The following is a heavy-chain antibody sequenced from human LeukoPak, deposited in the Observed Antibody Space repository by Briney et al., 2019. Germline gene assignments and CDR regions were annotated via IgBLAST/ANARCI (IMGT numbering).Heavy chain of an antibody. CDR2: IKSDGST. D-gene: IGHD3-22*01. Sequence: GGSLRLSCAASGLTFSTYWMHWVRQAPGKGLVWVSRIKSDGSTNYADSVKGRFTISRDNAKNTVSLQMNSLRPEDTGVYYCARAPSEIGGYYPEYFRHWGQGALESVSS. V-gene: IGHV3-74*01. CDR3: ARAPSEIGGYYPEYFRH. CDR1: GLTFSTYW. J-gene: IGHJ1*01.